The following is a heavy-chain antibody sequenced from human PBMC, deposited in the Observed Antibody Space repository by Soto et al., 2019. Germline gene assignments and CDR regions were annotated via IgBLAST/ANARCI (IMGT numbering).Heavy chain of an antibody. CDR3: AARTRNYYYYGMDV. J-gene: IGHJ6*02. CDR2: IYYSGST. CDR1: GGSISSSSYY. Sequence: SETRSLTCTVSGGSISSSSYYWGWIRQPPGKGLEWIGSIYYSGSTYYNPSLKSRVTISVDTSKNQFSLKLSSVTAADTAVYYCAARTRNYYYYGMDVWGQGTTVTVSS. V-gene: IGHV4-39*01.